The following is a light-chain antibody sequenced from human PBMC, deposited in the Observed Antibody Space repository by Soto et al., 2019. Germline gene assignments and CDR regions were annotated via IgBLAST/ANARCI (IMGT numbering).Light chain of an antibody. V-gene: IGKV1-39*01. CDR1: QSIDSH. J-gene: IGKJ4*01. Sequence: DFQMTQSPSSLSASVGDRVTITCRASQSIDSHLNWYQQKPGKPPKLLIHTTSSLQSGVPSRFSGSGTGTDFTLTISSLQPEDFATYYCQQCDSTPQTFGGGTKVEI. CDR3: QQCDSTPQT. CDR2: TTS.